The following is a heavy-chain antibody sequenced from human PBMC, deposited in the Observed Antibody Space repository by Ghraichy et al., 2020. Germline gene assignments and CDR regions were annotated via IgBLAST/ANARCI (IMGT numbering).Heavy chain of an antibody. D-gene: IGHD2-15*01. CDR1: GGTFSSYA. Sequence: SVKVSCKASGGTFSSYAISWVRQAPGQGLEWMGGIIPIFGTANYAQKFQGRVTIIADESTNTVYMELSSLRSEDTAVYYCARKVVEVATPTRGYGMDVWGQGTTVTVSS. CDR2: IIPIFGTA. J-gene: IGHJ6*02. CDR3: ARKVVEVATPTRGYGMDV. V-gene: IGHV1-69*13.